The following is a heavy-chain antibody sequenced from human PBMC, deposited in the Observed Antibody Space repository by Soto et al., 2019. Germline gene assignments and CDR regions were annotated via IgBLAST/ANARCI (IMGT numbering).Heavy chain of an antibody. J-gene: IGHJ4*02. CDR1: GNTFTGSY. CDR3: ASRGERTATAIDY. D-gene: IGHD1-1*01. CDR2: INPKSGGR. Sequence: QVQLVQSGAEVKKPGASVKVSCKASGNTFTGSYIHWVRQAPGQGLEWMGWINPKSGGRSYIQKFQGRVTLTRDTSITTAQLELNILKSANTVVYYCASRGERTATAIDYGGQGTLVMVS. V-gene: IGHV1-2*02.